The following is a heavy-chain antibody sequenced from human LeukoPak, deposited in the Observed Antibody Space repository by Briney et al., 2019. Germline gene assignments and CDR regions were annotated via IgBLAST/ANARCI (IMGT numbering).Heavy chain of an antibody. CDR2: ISSTSSHR. CDR1: GFTFNDYR. J-gene: IGHJ6*02. V-gene: IGHV3-21*01. CDR3: ARDLLRARYGLDV. Sequence: GGSLRLSCAASGFTFNDYRMNWVRQAPGKGLEWVSSISSTSSHRYYADSVKGRFTISRDNAKNSLYLQMNSLRAEDTAVYYCARDLLRARYGLDVWGQGTTVTVSS.